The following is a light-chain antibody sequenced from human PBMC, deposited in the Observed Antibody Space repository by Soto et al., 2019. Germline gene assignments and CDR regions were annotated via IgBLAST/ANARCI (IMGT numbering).Light chain of an antibody. CDR3: QQHNSASGNT. Sequence: DIQMTQSPASLSASVGDRVTITCRASQGISNYLSWYQQKPAKVPKLLIYAASILQSGVTSRFSGSGSGTDFTLTISSMQTADVATYYCQQHNSASGNTFGPGTKLDIK. J-gene: IGKJ3*01. V-gene: IGKV1-27*01. CDR1: QGISNY. CDR2: AAS.